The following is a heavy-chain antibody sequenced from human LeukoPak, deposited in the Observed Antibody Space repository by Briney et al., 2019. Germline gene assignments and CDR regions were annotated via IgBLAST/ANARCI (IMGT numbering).Heavy chain of an antibody. CDR3: AKDGRGYGIDGEVENWFDP. CDR1: GFTFSSYA. Sequence: GGSLRLSCAASGFTFSSYAMSWVRQAPGKGLEWVSAISGSGGSTYYADSVKGRFTVSRDNSKNTLYLQMNSLRAEDTAVYYCAKDGRGYGIDGEVENWFDPWGQGTLVTVSS. D-gene: IGHD3-3*01. V-gene: IGHV3-23*01. J-gene: IGHJ5*02. CDR2: ISGSGGST.